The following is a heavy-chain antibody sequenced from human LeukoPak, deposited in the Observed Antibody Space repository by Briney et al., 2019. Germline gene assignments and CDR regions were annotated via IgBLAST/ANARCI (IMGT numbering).Heavy chain of an antibody. CDR3: ARARNYCSGGSCYYFDY. D-gene: IGHD2-15*01. CDR1: GYTFTGYY. Sequence: ASVKVSCKASGYTFTGYYMHWVRQAPGQGLEWMGRINPNSGGTNSAQKFQGGVTMTRDTSISTAYMELSRLRSDDTAVYYCARARNYCSGGSCYYFDYWGQGTLVTVSS. CDR2: INPNSGGT. J-gene: IGHJ4*02. V-gene: IGHV1-2*06.